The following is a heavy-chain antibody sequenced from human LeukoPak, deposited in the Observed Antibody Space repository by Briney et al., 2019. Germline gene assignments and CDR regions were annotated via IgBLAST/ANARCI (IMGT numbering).Heavy chain of an antibody. D-gene: IGHD6-13*01. Sequence: TSETLSLTCGVSGDSISSGGYSWSWIPPTPGKGLDGNEYIHDSGSTYNNPSLKSRLSRSIDTSKNQFSLKLNSVTAADTAVYYCARVVAGAGKNLFDPWGQGTLVTVSS. CDR3: ARVVAGAGKNLFDP. CDR1: GDSISSGGYS. CDR2: IHDSGST. V-gene: IGHV4-30-4*07. J-gene: IGHJ5*02.